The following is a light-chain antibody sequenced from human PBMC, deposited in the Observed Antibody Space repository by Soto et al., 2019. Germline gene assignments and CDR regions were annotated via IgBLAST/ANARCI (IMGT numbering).Light chain of an antibody. J-gene: IGLJ2*01. V-gene: IGLV1-40*01. CDR2: GNS. CDR1: SSNIGAGYD. Sequence: QPVLTQPPSVSGAPGQRVTISCTGSSSNIGAGYDVHWYQQLPGTAPKLLIYGNSNRPSGVPDRFSGSKSGTSASLAITGLQAEDEADYYCQSYDSSLSGTTVFGGGTKLTFL. CDR3: QSYDSSLSGTTV.